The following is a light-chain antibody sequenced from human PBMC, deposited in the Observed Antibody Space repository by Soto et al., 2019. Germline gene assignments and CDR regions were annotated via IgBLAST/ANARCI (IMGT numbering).Light chain of an antibody. CDR2: NAS. J-gene: IGKJ1*01. CDR3: QQYNGDPWT. CDR1: QRIXDS. Sequence: IQLTQSPSTLSASVGDRVTITCRASQRIXDSLVWYQEKPGKAPYVLXANASSLERGGPSRLSGSGSGTEFTLTISSMQPDDFANYYCQQYNGDPWTVGQGTKVEIK. V-gene: IGKV1-5*01.